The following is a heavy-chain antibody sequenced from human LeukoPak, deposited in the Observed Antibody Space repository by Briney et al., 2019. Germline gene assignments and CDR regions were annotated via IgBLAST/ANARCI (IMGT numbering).Heavy chain of an antibody. V-gene: IGHV3-30*18. CDR1: GFTFSSYG. Sequence: GGSLRLSCAASGFTFSSYGMHWVRQAPGKGLEWVAVISYDGSNKYYADSVKGRFTISRDNSKNTLYLQMNSLRAEDTAVYYCAKDSRPYGSGSYYNWWGQGTLVTVSS. CDR3: AKDSRPYGSGSYYNW. CDR2: ISYDGSNK. D-gene: IGHD3-10*01. J-gene: IGHJ4*02.